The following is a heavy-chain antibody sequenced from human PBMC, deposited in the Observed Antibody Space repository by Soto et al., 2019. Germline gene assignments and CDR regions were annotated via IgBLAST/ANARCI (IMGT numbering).Heavy chain of an antibody. D-gene: IGHD1-1*01. V-gene: IGHV1-8*01. CDR2: MNPNSGNT. CDR1: ASTFMNYD. CDR3: VRMASSGTLNWFDP. Sequence: ASVKVSFKASASTFMNYDSSWVRQATGQGLEWMGWMNPNSGNTGYALKFQGRVSMTRNTSIYTVYLELSSLASDDTAVYYCVRMASSGTLNWFDPWGQGTLVTVSS. J-gene: IGHJ5*02.